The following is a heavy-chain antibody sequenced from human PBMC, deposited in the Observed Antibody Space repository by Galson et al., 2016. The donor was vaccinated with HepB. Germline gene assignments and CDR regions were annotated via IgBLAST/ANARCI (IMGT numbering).Heavy chain of an antibody. J-gene: IGHJ2*01. D-gene: IGHD3-22*01. CDR1: GFTFGDYW. CDR2: ISYDGSSK. Sequence: SLRLSCAASGFTFGDYWMTWVRQAPGKGLEWVAVISYDGSSKYYADSVKGRFTISRDNSKNTLYVQMNSLNSEDTAVYYCARVSVVRRYFDLWGRGTLVTVSS. CDR3: ARVSVVRRYFDL. V-gene: IGHV3-30*03.